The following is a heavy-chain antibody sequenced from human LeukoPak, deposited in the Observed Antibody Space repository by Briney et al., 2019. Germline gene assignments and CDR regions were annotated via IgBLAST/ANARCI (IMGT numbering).Heavy chain of an antibody. V-gene: IGHV4-31*03. CDR2: IYYSGST. CDR1: GGSISSGGYY. Sequence: PSETLSLTCTVSGGSISSGGYYWSWMRQHPGKGLEWIGYIYYSGSTYYNPSLKSRVTISVDTSKNQFSLKLSSVTAADTAVYYCAREDSGYGTPDLVHYFDYWGQGTLVTVSS. CDR3: AREDSGYGTPDLVHYFDY. J-gene: IGHJ4*02. D-gene: IGHD5-12*01.